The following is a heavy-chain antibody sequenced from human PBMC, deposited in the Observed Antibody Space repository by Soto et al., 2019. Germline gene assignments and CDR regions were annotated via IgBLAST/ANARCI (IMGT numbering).Heavy chain of an antibody. V-gene: IGHV4-39*02. CDR3: ARDLDSSSRNYGMDV. CDR1: GGSISSSSYY. D-gene: IGHD6-6*01. J-gene: IGHJ6*02. Sequence: PSETLSLTCTVSGGSISSSSYYWGWIRQPPGKGLEWIGSIYYSGSTYYNPSLKSRVTISVDTSKNQFSLKLSSVTAADTAVYYCARDLDSSSRNYGMDVWGQGTTVTVSS. CDR2: IYYSGST.